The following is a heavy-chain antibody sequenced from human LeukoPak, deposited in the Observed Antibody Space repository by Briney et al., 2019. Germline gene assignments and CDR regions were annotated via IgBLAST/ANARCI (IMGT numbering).Heavy chain of an antibody. CDR2: ISAYNGNT. J-gene: IGHJ4*02. CDR1: GYTFTSYG. Sequence: GASVKVSCKASGYTFTSYGISWVRQAPGQGLEWMGWISAYNGNTNYAQKLQGRVTMTTDTSTSTAYMELRSLRSDDTAVYYCARADDDYGDYIHDYWGQGTLVTVSS. D-gene: IGHD4-17*01. V-gene: IGHV1-18*01. CDR3: ARADDDYGDYIHDY.